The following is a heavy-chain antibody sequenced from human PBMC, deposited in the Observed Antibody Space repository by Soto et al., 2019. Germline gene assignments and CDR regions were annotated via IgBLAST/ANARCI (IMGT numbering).Heavy chain of an antibody. V-gene: IGHV4-4*02. Sequence: QVQLQESGPGLVKPSGTLSLTCAVSGGSISSSNWWSWVRQPPGKGLEWIGEIYHSGSTNYNPSLKSRVTISVDKSKNQFSLKLSSVTAADTAVYYCARDIKIADYYDSSGYYFGNRPLGYWGQGTLVTVSS. J-gene: IGHJ4*02. CDR2: IYHSGST. D-gene: IGHD3-22*01. CDR3: ARDIKIADYYDSSGYYFGNRPLGY. CDR1: GGSISSSNW.